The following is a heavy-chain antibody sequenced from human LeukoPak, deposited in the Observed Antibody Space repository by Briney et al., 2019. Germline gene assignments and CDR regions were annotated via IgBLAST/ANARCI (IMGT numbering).Heavy chain of an antibody. CDR1: GGSISSYY. D-gene: IGHD6-19*01. CDR3: ARAYSSGPGALYFQH. J-gene: IGHJ1*01. Sequence: PSETMSLTCTVSGGSISSYYWSWIRQPPGKGLEWIGYIYYSGSTNYNPSLKSRVNISVDTSKNQFSLKLSSVTAADTAVYYCARAYSSGPGALYFQHWGQGTLVTVSS. V-gene: IGHV4-59*01. CDR2: IYYSGST.